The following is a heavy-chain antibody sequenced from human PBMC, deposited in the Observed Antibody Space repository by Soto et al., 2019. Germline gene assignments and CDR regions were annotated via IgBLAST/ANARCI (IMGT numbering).Heavy chain of an antibody. J-gene: IGHJ3*02. CDR1: GGTFSSYA. CDR2: IIPIFGTA. Sequence: SVKVSCKASGGTFSSYAISWVRQAPGQGLEWMGGIIPIFGTANYAQKFQGRVTITADESTSTAYMELSSLRSEDTAVYYCARRSTLTAVGAFDIWGQGTMVTVSS. D-gene: IGHD3-10*01. CDR3: ARRSTLTAVGAFDI. V-gene: IGHV1-69*13.